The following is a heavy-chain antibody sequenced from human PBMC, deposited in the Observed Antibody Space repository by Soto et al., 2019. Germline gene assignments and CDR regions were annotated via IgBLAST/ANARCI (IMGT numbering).Heavy chain of an antibody. Sequence: QVQLQQSGPGLVKPSETLSLTCSVSGGSIRSYYWSWIRQSPDKGLEWIGYFYHSGNSNYNPSLKSRVTISVDTSKIQLSLRLRSVTAADTAVYFCARISSVDPYGYVNGGLDVWGQGTTVTVSS. D-gene: IGHD5-18*01. V-gene: IGHV4-59*01. J-gene: IGHJ6*02. CDR2: FYHSGNS. CDR3: ARISSVDPYGYVNGGLDV. CDR1: GGSIRSYY.